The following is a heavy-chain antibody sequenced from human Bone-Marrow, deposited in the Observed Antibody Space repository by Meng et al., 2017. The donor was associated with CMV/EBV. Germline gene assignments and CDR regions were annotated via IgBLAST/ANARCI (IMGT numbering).Heavy chain of an antibody. V-gene: IGHV3-66*01. J-gene: IGHJ3*02. CDR3: ASTKKWPGGGVFDI. CDR1: GFSVSNMY. CDR2: TYPGGTT. Sequence: GESLKISCAASGFSVSNMYMSWVRQAPGKGPEWVSFTYPGGTTYYTDSVKGRFTISRDNSKNTLDLQMNSLRPEDTAVYYCASTKKWPGGGVFDIWGQGTMVTVSS. D-gene: IGHD2-8*01.